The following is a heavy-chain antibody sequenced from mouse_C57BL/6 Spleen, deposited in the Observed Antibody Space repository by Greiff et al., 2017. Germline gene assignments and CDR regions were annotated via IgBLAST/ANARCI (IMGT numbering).Heavy chain of an antibody. CDR2: IDPSDSYT. V-gene: IGHV1-69*01. CDR1: GYTFTSYW. J-gene: IGHJ3*01. Sequence: QVQLQQPGAELVMPGASVKLSCKASGYTFTSYWMHWVKQRPGQGLEWIGEIDPSDSYTNYNQKFKGKSTLTVDKSSSTAYMQLSSLTSEDSAVYYCARKEDYYGFAYWGQGTLVTVSA. CDR3: ARKEDYYGFAY. D-gene: IGHD1-1*01.